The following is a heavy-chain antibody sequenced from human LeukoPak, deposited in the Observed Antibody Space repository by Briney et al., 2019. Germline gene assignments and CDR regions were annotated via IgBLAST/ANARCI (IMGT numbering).Heavy chain of an antibody. V-gene: IGHV4-4*07. CDR2: IYTSGST. D-gene: IGHD3-22*01. Sequence: SETLSLTCTVSGGSISSYYWSWIRQPAGKGLEWIGRIYTSGSTNYNPSLKSRVTMSVDTSKNQFSLKLSSVTAADTAVYYCVRWKYYYDSSGYYSPYYLDYWGQGTLVTVSS. CDR1: GGSISSYY. J-gene: IGHJ4*02. CDR3: VRWKYYYDSSGYYSPYYLDY.